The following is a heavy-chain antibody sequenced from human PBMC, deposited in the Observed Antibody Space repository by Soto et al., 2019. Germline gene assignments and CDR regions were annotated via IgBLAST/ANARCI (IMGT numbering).Heavy chain of an antibody. Sequence: GGSLRLSCAASGFTFSSYSMNWVRQAPGKGLEWVSSISSSSSYIYYADSVKGRFTISRDNAKNSLYLQMNSLRAEDTAVYYCARDRGGTRQFFDYWGQGTLVTVSS. CDR1: GFTFSSYS. D-gene: IGHD3-16*01. CDR3: ARDRGGTRQFFDY. V-gene: IGHV3-21*01. J-gene: IGHJ4*02. CDR2: ISSSSSYI.